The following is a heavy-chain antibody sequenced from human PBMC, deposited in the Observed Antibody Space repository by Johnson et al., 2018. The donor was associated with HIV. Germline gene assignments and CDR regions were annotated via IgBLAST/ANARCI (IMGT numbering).Heavy chain of an antibody. J-gene: IGHJ3*02. CDR3: ARDGGIVAAQGDAFDI. D-gene: IGHD1-26*01. V-gene: IGHV3-66*01. CDR1: GFTVSSNY. Sequence: MLLVESGGGLVQPGGSLRLSCAASGFTVSSNYMSWVRQAPGKGLEWVSVIYSGDSTYYADSVKGRFTISRNNAKSSVYLQMNSLRAEDTAVYYCARDGGIVAAQGDAFDIWGQGTMVTVSS. CDR2: IYSGDST.